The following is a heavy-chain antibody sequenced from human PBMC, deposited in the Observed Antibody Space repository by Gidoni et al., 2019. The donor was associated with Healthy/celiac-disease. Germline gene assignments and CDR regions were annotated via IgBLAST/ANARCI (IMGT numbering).Heavy chain of an antibody. J-gene: IGHJ4*02. CDR1: GFTFSDPS. Sequence: EVQLVESGGGLVQPGGSMRLSCAASGFTFSDPSMDWVRPAPGKGLEWVGRTRNKANTYTTEYAAAVKGRLTISRDDSKNSLYLQMNSLKTEDTAVYYCARGGYSGSYYAGWDFDYWGQGTLVTVSS. CDR2: TRNKANTYTT. V-gene: IGHV3-72*01. CDR3: ARGGYSGSYYAGWDFDY. D-gene: IGHD1-26*01.